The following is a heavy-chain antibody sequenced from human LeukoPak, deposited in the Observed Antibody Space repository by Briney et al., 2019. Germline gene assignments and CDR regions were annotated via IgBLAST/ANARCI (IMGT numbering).Heavy chain of an antibody. V-gene: IGHV3-23*01. Sequence: GGSLRLSCAASRFTFSNYAMSWVRQAPGKGLEWVSGISSGSSTFYADSVKGRFTISRDNSKNTLYLQMNSLRAEDTAVYYCARDRDSSWFRRDAFDIWGQGTMVTVSS. CDR3: ARDRDSSWFRRDAFDI. J-gene: IGHJ3*02. D-gene: IGHD6-13*01. CDR1: RFTFSNYA. CDR2: ISSGSST.